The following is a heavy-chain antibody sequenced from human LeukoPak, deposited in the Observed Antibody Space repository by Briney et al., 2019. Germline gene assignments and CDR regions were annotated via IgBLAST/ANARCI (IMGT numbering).Heavy chain of an antibody. J-gene: IGHJ3*02. D-gene: IGHD5-12*01. CDR3: ARDGLAYAFDI. CDR2: IWYDGSNK. CDR1: GFTFSSYG. V-gene: IGHV3-33*01. Sequence: PGRSLRLSCAASGFTFSSYGMHWVRQAPGKGLEWVAVIWYDGSNKYYADSVKGRFTISRDNSKNTLYLQMNSLRAEDTAVYYCARDGLAYAFDIWGQGTMVTVSS.